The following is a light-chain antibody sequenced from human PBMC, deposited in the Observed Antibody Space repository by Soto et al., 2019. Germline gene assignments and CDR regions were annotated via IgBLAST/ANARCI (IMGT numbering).Light chain of an antibody. CDR1: QSVSNNY. CDR2: GAS. V-gene: IGKV3-20*01. CDR3: QQYGSSGT. Sequence: EIVLTQPPGTLSLSPGERVTLSCRASQSVSNNYLAWYQQKPGQAPRLLINGASNRATGIPDRFSGSGSGTDFTLTISRLEPEDFAVYYCQQYGSSGTFGQGTKVDIK. J-gene: IGKJ1*01.